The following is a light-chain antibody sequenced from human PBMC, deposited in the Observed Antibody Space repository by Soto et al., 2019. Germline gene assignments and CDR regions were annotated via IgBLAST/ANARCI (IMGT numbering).Light chain of an antibody. J-gene: IGLJ3*02. CDR1: TNDIGGYNY. CDR2: EVR. Sequence: QSALTQPASVSGSPGQSITISCSGTTNDIGGYNYVSWYQHHTGKVPKVILYEVRNRPSGVSNRFSGSKSGNTAALTISGLQAKEEADYYCCSYTVSANLVLGRVTKLTVL. CDR3: CSYTVSANLV. V-gene: IGLV2-14*01.